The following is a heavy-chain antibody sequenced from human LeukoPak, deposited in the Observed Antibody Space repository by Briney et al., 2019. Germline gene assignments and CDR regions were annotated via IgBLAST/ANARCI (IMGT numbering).Heavy chain of an antibody. D-gene: IGHD2-15*01. V-gene: IGHV3-7*01. CDR1: GFTFSSYW. J-gene: IGHJ5*02. CDR2: IKQDGSEK. CDR3: AREPYCSGGSCYVSWFGP. Sequence: GGSLRLSCAASGFTFSSYWMSRVRQAPGKGLEWVANIKQDGSEKYYVDSVKGRFTISRDNAKNSLFLQMNSLRAEDTAVYYCAREPYCSGGSCYVSWFGPWGQGTLVTVSS.